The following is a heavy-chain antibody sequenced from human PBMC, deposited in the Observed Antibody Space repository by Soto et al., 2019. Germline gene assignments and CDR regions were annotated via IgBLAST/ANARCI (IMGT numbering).Heavy chain of an antibody. CDR1: GYSFTSYW. J-gene: IGHJ6*02. Sequence: EALKISCMGSGYSFTSYWISWGRQMPGKGLEWMGKIDPSNSYSDYSPSFQGHVTISAEKSINAAYLQWNSLQASDTAIYYCARVPTYYHHGMDVWGQGTTVTVS. CDR2: IDPSNSYS. CDR3: ARVPTYYHHGMDV. V-gene: IGHV5-10-1*01.